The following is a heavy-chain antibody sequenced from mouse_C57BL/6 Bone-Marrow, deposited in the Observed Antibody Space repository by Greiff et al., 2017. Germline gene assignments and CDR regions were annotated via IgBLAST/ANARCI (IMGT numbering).Heavy chain of an antibody. CDR2: IHPNSGST. CDR1: GYTFTSYW. Sequence: QVQLQQPGAELVKPGASVKLSCKASGYTFTSYWMHWVKQRPGQGLEWIGMIHPNSGSTNYNEKFKSKATLTVDKSSSTAYMQLSSLTSEDSAVYYCARGGSRFAYWGQGTLVTVSA. J-gene: IGHJ3*01. CDR3: ARGGSRFAY. V-gene: IGHV1-64*01.